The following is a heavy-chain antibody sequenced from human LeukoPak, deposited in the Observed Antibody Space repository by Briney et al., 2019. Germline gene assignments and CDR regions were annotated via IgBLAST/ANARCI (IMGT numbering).Heavy chain of an antibody. CDR2: ISGCGGST. CDR3: AKTHDIVVVVAANDY. V-gene: IGHV3-23*01. CDR1: GFTFSSYA. J-gene: IGHJ4*02. Sequence: GGSLRLSCAASGFTFSSYAMSWVRQAPGKGLEWVSAISGCGGSTYYADSVKGRFTISRDNSKNTLYLQMNSLRAEDTAVYYCAKTHDIVVVVAANDYWGQGTLVTVSS. D-gene: IGHD2-15*01.